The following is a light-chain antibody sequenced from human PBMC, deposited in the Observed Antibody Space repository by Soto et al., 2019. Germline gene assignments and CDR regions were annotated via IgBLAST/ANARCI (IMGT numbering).Light chain of an antibody. V-gene: IGLV1-44*01. CDR1: RSNIGTNA. Sequence: QSVLTQPPSASATPGQRVTISCSGSRSNIGTNAVNWYQQLPGTAPRLLIYNNNQRPSGVPDRFSGSKSGTSASLAISGLQSDDEAIYFCAAWADSLHVLDVFGTGTKVTVL. CDR3: AAWADSLHVLDV. J-gene: IGLJ1*01. CDR2: NNN.